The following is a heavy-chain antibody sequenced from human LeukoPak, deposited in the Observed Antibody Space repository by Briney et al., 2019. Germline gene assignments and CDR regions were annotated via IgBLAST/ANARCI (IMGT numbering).Heavy chain of an antibody. Sequence: GASVKVSCKASGYTFSNFGLNWVRQVPGQGLEWMGWISGYSGNTNYAQKFQGRVTLTTETSTSTAYMELRSLRSDDTALYFCAKARAVFIVDAFDVWGQGTMVTVSS. V-gene: IGHV1-18*01. CDR2: ISGYSGNT. J-gene: IGHJ3*01. CDR3: AKARAVFIVDAFDV. CDR1: GYTFSNFG. D-gene: IGHD2-15*01.